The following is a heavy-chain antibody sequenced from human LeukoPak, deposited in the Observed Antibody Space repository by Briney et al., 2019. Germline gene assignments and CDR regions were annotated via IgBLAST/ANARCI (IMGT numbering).Heavy chain of an antibody. CDR1: GFTFSDHY. CDR2: ISSSSSYI. CDR3: ARRSGYYWDAFDV. V-gene: IGHV3-21*06. D-gene: IGHD3-22*01. Sequence: GGSLRLSCAASGFTFSDHYMDWVRQALGKGLEWVSSISSSSSYIYYADSVKGRFTISRDNANNLLHLQMNNLRADDTAVYYCARRSGYYWDAFDVWGQGTMVTVSS. J-gene: IGHJ3*01.